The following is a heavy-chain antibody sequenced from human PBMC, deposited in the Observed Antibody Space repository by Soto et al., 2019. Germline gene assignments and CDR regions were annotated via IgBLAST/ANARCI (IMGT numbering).Heavy chain of an antibody. CDR2: VSGLGATT. V-gene: IGHV3-23*01. Sequence: GGSLRLSCAASGFTFNSYVMSWVRQAPGKGLEWVSAVSGLGATTHYADSVRGRFTISRANSRNTLYLQMNSLRAEDTAVYYCAKRSQYSSSYYFNSWGQGTLVTVSS. CDR3: AKRSQYSSSYYFNS. CDR1: GFTFNSYV. J-gene: IGHJ4*02. D-gene: IGHD6-6*01.